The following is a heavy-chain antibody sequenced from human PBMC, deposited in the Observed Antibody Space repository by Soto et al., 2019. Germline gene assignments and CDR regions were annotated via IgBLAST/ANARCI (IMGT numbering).Heavy chain of an antibody. V-gene: IGHV4-39*01. Sequence: PXATLALTCTVAGGSISSAPSYWAWIRQPPGKGLEWIGHVFYSGRTTYSPSLRSRVSISADTSKNQFSLKLSSMTAADAAVYFCVGFKSSTIFSQWGQGTLVTVSS. CDR1: GGSISSAPSY. CDR2: VFYSGRT. D-gene: IGHD3-9*01. J-gene: IGHJ4*02. CDR3: VGFKSSTIFSQ.